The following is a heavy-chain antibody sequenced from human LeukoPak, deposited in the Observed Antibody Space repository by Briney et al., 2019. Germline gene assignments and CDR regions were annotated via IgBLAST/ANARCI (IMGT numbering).Heavy chain of an antibody. J-gene: IGHJ3*02. CDR3: ARKRYYYDSSGYQRFDAFDI. D-gene: IGHD3-22*01. Sequence: SETLSLTCTVSGGSISSYYWSWIRQPPGKGLEWIGYIYYSGSTNYNPSLKSRVTISVDTSKNQFSLKLSSVTAADTAVYYCARKRYYYDSSGYQRFDAFDIWGQGTMVTVSS. CDR2: IYYSGST. CDR1: GGSISSYY. V-gene: IGHV4-59*12.